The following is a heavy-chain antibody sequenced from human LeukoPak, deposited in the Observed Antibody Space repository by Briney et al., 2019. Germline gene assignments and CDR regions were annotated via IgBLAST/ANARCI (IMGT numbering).Heavy chain of an antibody. CDR2: IYTSGST. J-gene: IGHJ5*02. CDR3: ARDSGGRVELRSNWFDP. D-gene: IGHD1-7*01. CDR1: GGSISSYY. V-gene: IGHV4-4*07. Sequence: SETLSLTCTVSGGSISSYYWSWIRQPAGKGLEWIGRIYTSGSTNYNPSLKSRVTMSVDTSKNQFSLKLSSVTAADTAVYYCARDSGGRVELRSNWFDPWGQGTLVTVSS.